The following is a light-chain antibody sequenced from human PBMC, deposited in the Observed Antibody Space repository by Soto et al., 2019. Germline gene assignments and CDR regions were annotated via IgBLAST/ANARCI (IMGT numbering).Light chain of an antibody. CDR1: QNISNY. V-gene: IGKV3-11*01. J-gene: IGKJ4*01. CDR3: QKYNSAPLT. Sequence: IVFTQSPATLSLSPGKRATHWCRASQNISNYLIWYQQKPGQAPRLLIYDVSNRATGIPARFSGSGSGTDFTLTISSLQPEDVAAYYCQKYNSAPLTFGGGTKVDIK. CDR2: DVS.